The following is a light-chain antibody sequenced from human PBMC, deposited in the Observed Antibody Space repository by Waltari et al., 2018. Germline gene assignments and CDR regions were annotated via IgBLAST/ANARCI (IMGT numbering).Light chain of an antibody. CDR2: DVS. V-gene: IGLV2-14*03. J-gene: IGLJ2*01. Sequence: QSALIQPASVSGSPGQSITISCTGTAADIGSFDFISWYQQHPGKAPKLLIYDVSARPSGVSVLFSASKSGVTASLTISGLQAADEADYYCSSYTTGRTLVLFGVGTKVTVL. CDR3: SSYTTGRTLVL. CDR1: AADIGSFDF.